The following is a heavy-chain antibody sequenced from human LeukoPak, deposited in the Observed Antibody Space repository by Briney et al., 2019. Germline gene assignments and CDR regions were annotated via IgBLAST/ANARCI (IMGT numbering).Heavy chain of an antibody. D-gene: IGHD3-16*01. Sequence: PGGSLRLSCAASGFTFSSSAMSWVRQAPGKGLEWVLAISNNGGYTYYADSVKGRFTISRDNSKNTLYLQMNSLRAEDTAVYYCARDEEGALDYWGQGTLVTVSS. CDR2: ISNNGGYT. CDR1: GFTFSSSA. CDR3: ARDEEGALDY. V-gene: IGHV3-23*01. J-gene: IGHJ4*02.